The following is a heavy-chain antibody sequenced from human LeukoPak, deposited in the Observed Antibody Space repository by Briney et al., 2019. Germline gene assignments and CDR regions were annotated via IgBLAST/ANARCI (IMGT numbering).Heavy chain of an antibody. J-gene: IGHJ4*02. CDR2: IYYSGST. Sequence: PSECLSLTCAVAGGSISSTTSYWGWIRQPPGKGLEWIGRIYYSGSTFYNPSLKSRVTISVDTSKNQPSLRLSSVTAADTAVYYCARHGSTDNFDYWGQGTLVTVSS. D-gene: IGHD2-2*03. CDR1: GGSISSTTSY. CDR3: ARHGSTDNFDY. V-gene: IGHV4-39*01.